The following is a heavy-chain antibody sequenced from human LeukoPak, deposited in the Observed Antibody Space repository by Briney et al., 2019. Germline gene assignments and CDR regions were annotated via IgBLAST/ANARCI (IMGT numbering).Heavy chain of an antibody. CDR3: ARGLAYYDFWSGYSRYFDY. J-gene: IGHJ4*02. CDR2: IYHSGST. D-gene: IGHD3-3*01. V-gene: IGHV4-38-2*01. CDR1: GYSISSGYY. Sequence: SETLSLTCAVSGYSISSGYYWGWIRQPPGKGLEWIGSIYHSGSTNYNPSLKSRVTISVDTSKNQFSLKLSSVTAADTAVYYCARGLAYYDFWSGYSRYFDYWGQGTLVTVSS.